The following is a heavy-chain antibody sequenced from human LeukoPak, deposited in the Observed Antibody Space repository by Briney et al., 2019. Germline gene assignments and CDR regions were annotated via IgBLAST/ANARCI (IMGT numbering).Heavy chain of an antibody. CDR1: GFTFSTYA. D-gene: IGHD1-7*01. CDR2: ISSSGGNT. J-gene: IGHJ4*02. CDR3: VKALGRSRELCDF. Sequence: GGSLRLSCAASGFTFSTYAMSWVRQVPGEGLEWVSCISSSGGNTYYADSVKGRFTISRDNSKNTLFLQMNSLRAADTAVYYCVKALGRSRELCDFWGQGNLVTVSS. V-gene: IGHV3-23*01.